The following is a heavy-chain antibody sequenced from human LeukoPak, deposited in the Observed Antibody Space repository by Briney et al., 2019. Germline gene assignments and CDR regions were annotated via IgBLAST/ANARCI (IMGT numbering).Heavy chain of an antibody. CDR3: AGGVYSGFDL. CDR1: GFTFDDYG. J-gene: IGHJ4*02. D-gene: IGHD5-12*01. CDR2: INWNGEST. V-gene: IGHV3-20*04. Sequence: GGSLRFSCAASGFTFDDYGMSWVRQAPGKGLEWVSGINWNGESTAYVDSVKGRFTISRDNAKNSLFLQMNSLRAEDTAFYYCAGGVYSGFDLWGQGTLVTVSS.